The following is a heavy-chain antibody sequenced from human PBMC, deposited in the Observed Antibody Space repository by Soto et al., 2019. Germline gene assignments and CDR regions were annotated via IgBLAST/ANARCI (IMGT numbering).Heavy chain of an antibody. D-gene: IGHD4-17*01. CDR1: GFTFSSYS. V-gene: IGHV3-21*01. Sequence: GGSLRLSCAASGFTFSSYSMNWVRQAPGKGLEWVSSISSSSSYIYYADSVKGRFTISRDNAKNSLYLQMNSLRAEDTAVYYCARSLPPYGDYRASSDYWGQGTLVTVSS. J-gene: IGHJ4*02. CDR2: ISSSSSYI. CDR3: ARSLPPYGDYRASSDY.